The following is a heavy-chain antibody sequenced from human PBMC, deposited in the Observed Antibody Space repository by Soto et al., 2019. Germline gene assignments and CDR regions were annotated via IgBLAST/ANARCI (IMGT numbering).Heavy chain of an antibody. D-gene: IGHD6-13*01. CDR2: ISYDGSNK. Sequence: GESLKISCAASGFTFSSYAMHWVRQAPGKGLEWVAVISYDGSNKYYADSVKGRFTISRDNSKNTLYLQMNSLRAEDTAVYYCARELFIAAAVVAFDIWGQGTMVTVYS. V-gene: IGHV3-30-3*01. CDR3: ARELFIAAAVVAFDI. J-gene: IGHJ3*02. CDR1: GFTFSSYA.